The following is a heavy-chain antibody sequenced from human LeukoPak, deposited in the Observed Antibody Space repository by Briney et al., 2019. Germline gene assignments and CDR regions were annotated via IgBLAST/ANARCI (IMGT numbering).Heavy chain of an antibody. CDR1: GGSISSYY. CDR3: AGTPITMVRGVKVGYFDY. D-gene: IGHD3-10*01. V-gene: IGHV4-59*08. Sequence: KPSETLSLTCTVSGGSISSYYWSWIRQPPGKGLEWIGYIYYSGSTNYNPSLKSRVTISVDTSKNQFSLKLSSVTAADTAVYYCAGTPITMVRGVKVGYFDYWGQGTLVTVSS. CDR2: IYYSGST. J-gene: IGHJ4*02.